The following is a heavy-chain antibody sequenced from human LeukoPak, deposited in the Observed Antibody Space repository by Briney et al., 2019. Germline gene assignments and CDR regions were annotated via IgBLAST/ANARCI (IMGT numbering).Heavy chain of an antibody. CDR2: ISSDVYDGTTE. D-gene: IGHD6-13*01. CDR3: AKDLEGLASSSFNYFDY. J-gene: IGHJ4*02. Sequence: GGSLRLSCSASGFTFSDYAMDWVRQAPGKGLECVAVISSDVYDGTTEYYADSVKGRFTISRDNSKNTVYLQMNSLRAEDTAVYYCAKDLEGLASSSFNYFDYWGQGTLVTVSS. CDR1: GFTFSDYA. V-gene: IGHV3-30-3*01.